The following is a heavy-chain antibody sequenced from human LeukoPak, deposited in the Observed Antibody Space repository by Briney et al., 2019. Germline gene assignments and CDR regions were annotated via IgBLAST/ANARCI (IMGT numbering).Heavy chain of an antibody. CDR3: AKSVFMITFGANWYCFDY. CDR2: ISGSGGST. CDR1: GFTFSSYA. D-gene: IGHD3-16*01. J-gene: IGHJ4*02. Sequence: PGGSLRLSCAASGFTFSSYAMSWVRQAPGKGLEWVSAISGSGGSTYYADSVKGRFTISRDNSKNTLYLQMNSLRAEDTTVYYCAKSVFMITFGANWYCFDYWGQGTLVTVSS. V-gene: IGHV3-23*01.